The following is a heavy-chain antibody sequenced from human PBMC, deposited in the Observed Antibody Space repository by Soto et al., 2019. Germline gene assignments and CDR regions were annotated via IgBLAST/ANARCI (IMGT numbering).Heavy chain of an antibody. CDR3: ARPCLYSSNPHYYYYGMDV. CDR1: GFTFSSYP. Sequence: QVQLVESGGGVVQPGRSLRLSCAASGFTFSSYPMDWVRQAPGKGLEWVAVISYDGTNEHYADSVKGRFTISRDNSKNTLYLQMNSLRAEDMAVYYCARPCLYSSNPHYYYYGMDVWGQGTTVTVSS. J-gene: IGHJ6*02. D-gene: IGHD6-13*01. V-gene: IGHV3-30-3*01. CDR2: ISYDGTNE.